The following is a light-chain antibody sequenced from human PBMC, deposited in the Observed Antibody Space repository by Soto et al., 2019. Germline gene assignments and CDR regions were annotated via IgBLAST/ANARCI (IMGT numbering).Light chain of an antibody. Sequence: EIVLTQSPATLSLSPGERATLSCRASQSVSSYLAWYQQKPGQAPRLLIYDASNRATGSPARFSGSGSGTDFTLTISSLEPEDFAVYYCQQRSNWPRTFGQGTTVEIK. V-gene: IGKV3-11*01. CDR3: QQRSNWPRT. CDR1: QSVSSY. CDR2: DAS. J-gene: IGKJ1*01.